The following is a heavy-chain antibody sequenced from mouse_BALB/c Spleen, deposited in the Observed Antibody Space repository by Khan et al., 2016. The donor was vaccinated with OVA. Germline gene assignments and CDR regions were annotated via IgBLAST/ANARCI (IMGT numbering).Heavy chain of an antibody. CDR1: GYSFTGYF. CDR3: ARTYGSDFDN. Sequence: EVQLKESGPELVKPGASVKISCKASGYSFTGYFMNWVMQSHGKSLEWIGRINPHIGETFYNQKFKGKATLTVDESSSTAHMELRSLASEDAAVYYCARTYGSDFDNWGQGTTLTVSS. J-gene: IGHJ2*01. D-gene: IGHD1-1*01. CDR2: INPHIGET. V-gene: IGHV1-20*02.